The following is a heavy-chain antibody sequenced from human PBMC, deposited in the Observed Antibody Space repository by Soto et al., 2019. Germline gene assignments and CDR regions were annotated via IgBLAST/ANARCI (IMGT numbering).Heavy chain of an antibody. D-gene: IGHD4-17*01. V-gene: IGHV4-31*03. J-gene: IGHJ6*02. CDR2: IYYSGST. CDR1: GGSANNANYF. Sequence: QVRLEESGPGLVKPSETLSLICSVSGGSANNANYFWNWIRHHPENGLEWIGYIYYSGSTRYNPSFKTRATLSIDTSKNQFSLRLNSVTVADTAVYFCARDADYGGSRGGMDVWGRGTTVTVSS. CDR3: ARDADYGGSRGGMDV.